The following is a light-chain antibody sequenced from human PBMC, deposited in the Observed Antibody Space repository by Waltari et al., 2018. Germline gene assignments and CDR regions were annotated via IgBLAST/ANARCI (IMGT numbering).Light chain of an antibody. CDR3: CSFAGYGIYV. J-gene: IGLJ1*01. Sequence: QSALTQPASVSGSPGQSITISCTAVNSNVDILHLVSWYQHHPGRNPRLLIYEISQRPSGISNRFSGSKSGNTASLTISGLQPKDEADYFCCSFAGYGIYVFGSGTQVSVL. V-gene: IGLV2-23*02. CDR1: NSNVDILHL. CDR2: EIS.